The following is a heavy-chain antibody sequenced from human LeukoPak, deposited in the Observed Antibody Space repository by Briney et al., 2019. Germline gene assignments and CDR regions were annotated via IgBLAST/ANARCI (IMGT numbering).Heavy chain of an antibody. J-gene: IGHJ5*02. CDR2: ISAYNGLT. D-gene: IGHD1-26*01. V-gene: IGHV1-18*01. CDR3: ARDRIARLGGSYRYNCFDP. CDR1: GYTFTSYG. Sequence: ASVKVSCKASGYTFTSYGISWVRQTPGQGLEWMGWISAYNGLTNYAENLQGRVTMTTDTSTGTAYLELRSLTSDDTALYYCARDRIARLGGSYRYNCFDPWGQGTLVTVPS.